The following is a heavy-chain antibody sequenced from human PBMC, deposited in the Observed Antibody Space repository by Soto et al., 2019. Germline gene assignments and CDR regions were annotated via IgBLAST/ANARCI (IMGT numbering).Heavy chain of an antibody. Sequence: PGGSLRLSCSGSGFTFYTHAMTWVRQAPGKGLEWVSSITHNGGRTYYADSVKGLFTISRDNSQNTLYLQMNSLRVEDSGVYYCAKAGRSYFDTTGLFDFWGQGTLVTVSS. CDR3: AKAGRSYFDTTGLFDF. V-gene: IGHV3-23*01. CDR1: GFTFYTHA. J-gene: IGHJ4*02. CDR2: ITHNGGRT. D-gene: IGHD3-22*01.